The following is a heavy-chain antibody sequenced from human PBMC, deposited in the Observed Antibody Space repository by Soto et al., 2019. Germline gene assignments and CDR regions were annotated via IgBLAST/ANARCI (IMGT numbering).Heavy chain of an antibody. J-gene: IGHJ4*02. Sequence: SETLSLTCTVSGGSISGYFWNWLRQPPGKGLEWIGYIYKSGNTNLNPSLRSRVTISGDTSKNQFSLKLSSVTAADTAVYYCAARSYCFGHWGQGTLVTVSS. CDR2: IYKSGNT. CDR1: GGSISGYF. D-gene: IGHD1-26*01. V-gene: IGHV4-59*01. CDR3: AARSYCFGH.